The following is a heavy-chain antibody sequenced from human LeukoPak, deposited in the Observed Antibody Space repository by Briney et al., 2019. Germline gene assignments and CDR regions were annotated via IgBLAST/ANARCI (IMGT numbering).Heavy chain of an antibody. J-gene: IGHJ4*02. D-gene: IGHD1-1*01. CDR2: IWFDGSNK. V-gene: IGHV3-33*08. Sequence: GGSLRLSCAASGFTFSNDAMHWVRQAPGKGLEWVAFIWFDGSNKHYADSVKGRFTISRDNSEDTLYLQMNSLRAEDTAVYYCVRDPSGSGFAFDSWGQGALVTVSS. CDR1: GFTFSNDA. CDR3: VRDPSGSGFAFDS.